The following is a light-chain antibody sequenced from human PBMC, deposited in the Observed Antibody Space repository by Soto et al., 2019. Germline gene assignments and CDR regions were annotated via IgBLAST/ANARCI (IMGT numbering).Light chain of an antibody. J-gene: IGKJ1*01. CDR2: DAS. V-gene: IGKV3-11*01. CDR3: QQRYSTPRT. Sequence: VLTQSQAPLSLPPGERSTLYCMASPSVTNFLAWYQPKPGQAPRLLIYDASTRATGIPDRFSGSGSGTDFTLTISSLQPEDFATYYCQQRYSTPRTGGQGNKGDIK. CDR1: PSVTNF.